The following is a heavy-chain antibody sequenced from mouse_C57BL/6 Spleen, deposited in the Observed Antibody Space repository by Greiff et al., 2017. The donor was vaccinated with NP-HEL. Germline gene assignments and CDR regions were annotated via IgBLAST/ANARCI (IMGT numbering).Heavy chain of an antibody. V-gene: IGHV5-17*01. Sequence: DVKLVESGGGLVKPGGSLKLSCAASGFTFSDYGMHWVRQAPEKGLEWVAYISSGSSTIYYADTVKGRFTISRDNAKNTLFLQMTSLRSEDTAMYYCATLYYGSYYAMDYWGQGTSVTVSS. D-gene: IGHD2-2*01. CDR2: ISSGSSTI. J-gene: IGHJ4*01. CDR3: ATLYYGSYYAMDY. CDR1: GFTFSDYG.